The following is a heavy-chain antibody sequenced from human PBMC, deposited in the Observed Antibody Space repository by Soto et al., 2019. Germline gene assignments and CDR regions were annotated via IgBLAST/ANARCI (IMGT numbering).Heavy chain of an antibody. CDR3: ARDPPSDKLQPDFGMDV. V-gene: IGHV3-23*01. J-gene: IGHJ6*02. CDR1: GVTVSTSA. CDR2: ISASGRST. Sequence: PGASLRLSCAASGVTVSTSAHNWVRQAPGKGLEWVSLISASGRSTDYADSVKGRFTISRDNSKSTLYLQMNSLRADDTAVYYCARDPPSDKLQPDFGMDVWGQGTTVTGAS. D-gene: IGHD2-15*01.